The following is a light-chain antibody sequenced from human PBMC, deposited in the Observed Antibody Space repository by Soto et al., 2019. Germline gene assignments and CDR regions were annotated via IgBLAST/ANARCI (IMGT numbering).Light chain of an antibody. CDR2: DVR. CDR3: SSYTTISTYV. CDR1: SSDVGGYNY. J-gene: IGLJ1*01. V-gene: IGLV2-14*01. Sequence: QSVLTQPASVSGSPGQSITISCTGTSSDVGGYNYVSWYQQHPGKAPKLMIYDVRNRPSGVSNRFSGSKSVNTASLTISGLQDEDEADYYCSSYTTISTYVFGTGTKLTVL.